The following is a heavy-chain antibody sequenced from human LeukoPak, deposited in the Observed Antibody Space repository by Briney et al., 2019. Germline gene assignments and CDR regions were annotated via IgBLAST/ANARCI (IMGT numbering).Heavy chain of an antibody. V-gene: IGHV4-34*01. CDR1: GGSFSGYY. CDR3: ARGARYFDWLLYNAFDI. Sequence: PSETLSLTCAVYGGSFSGYYWSWIRQPPGKGLEWIGEINHSGSTNYNPSLKSRVTISVDTSKNQFSLKLSSVIAADTAVYYCARGARYFDWLLYNAFDIWGQGTMVTVSS. D-gene: IGHD3-9*01. J-gene: IGHJ3*02. CDR2: INHSGST.